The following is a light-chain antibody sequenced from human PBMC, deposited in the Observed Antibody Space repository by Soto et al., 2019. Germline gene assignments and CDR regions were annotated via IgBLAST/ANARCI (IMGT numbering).Light chain of an antibody. J-gene: IGKJ1*01. CDR3: QQYKSYLRT. Sequence: EIVMTQSPATLSVSPGGRATLSCRASQSVDINLAWYQQRPGQSPRLLVYGAFTRATNLPARFSGRGSGTEFTLTISSLQFEDFATYYCQQYKSYLRTFGQGTKVEIK. V-gene: IGKV3-15*01. CDR1: QSVDIN. CDR2: GAF.